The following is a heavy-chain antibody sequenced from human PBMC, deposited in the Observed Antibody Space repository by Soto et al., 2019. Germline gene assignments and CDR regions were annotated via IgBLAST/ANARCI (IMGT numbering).Heavy chain of an antibody. CDR1: GLTVSGHY. J-gene: IGHJ4*02. CDR3: ARDHYSTLDY. Sequence: EVQLVESGGGLVQPGGSLRLSCAASGLTVSGHYMSWVRQAPGKGLEWVSVIYRGGSTYYADSVKGRFTISRDNSKNMLYLQMNSLRAEDTAVYYCARDHYSTLDYWGQGTLVTVSP. V-gene: IGHV3-66*01. CDR2: IYRGGST. D-gene: IGHD4-4*01.